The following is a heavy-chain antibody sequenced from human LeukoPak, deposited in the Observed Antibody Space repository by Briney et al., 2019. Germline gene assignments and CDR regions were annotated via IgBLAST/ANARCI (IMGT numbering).Heavy chain of an antibody. Sequence: SQTLSLTRALSGDSVSTNSAAWNWIRQSPSRGLEWLGRTYYRSKWYYNYAVSVKSRITINPDTSKNQFSLHLSSVTPEDTAVYYCARGDIALDYWGQGAPVTVSS. CDR3: ARGDIALDY. J-gene: IGHJ4*02. V-gene: IGHV6-1*01. CDR2: TYYRSKWYY. D-gene: IGHD5-12*01. CDR1: GDSVSTNSAA.